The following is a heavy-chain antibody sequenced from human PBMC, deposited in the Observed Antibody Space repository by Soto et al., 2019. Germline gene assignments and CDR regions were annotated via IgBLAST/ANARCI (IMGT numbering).Heavy chain of an antibody. CDR1: GYTFTGYY. D-gene: IGHD6-6*01. J-gene: IGHJ4*02. CDR2: IHPNSGGT. CDR3: AKTQYSSSPDLDY. V-gene: IGHV1-2*04. Sequence: ASVKVSCKASGYTFTGYYMHWVRQAPGQGLEWMGWIHPNSGGTNYAQKFQGWVTMTRDTSLSTAYMELSRLRCDDTAVYYCAKTQYSSSPDLDYWGQGTLVTVSS.